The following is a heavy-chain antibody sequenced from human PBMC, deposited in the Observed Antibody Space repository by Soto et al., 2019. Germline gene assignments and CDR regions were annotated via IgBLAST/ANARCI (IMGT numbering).Heavy chain of an antibody. CDR3: ARDLRVVVAAQIYGDYVGGDPFDY. D-gene: IGHD2-15*01. V-gene: IGHV3-7*05. Sequence: GGSLRFSCAASGFTFSSYWMSWVRQAPGKGLEWVANIKQDGSEKYYVDSVKGRFTISRDNAKNSLYLQMNSLRAEDTAVYYCARDLRVVVAAQIYGDYVGGDPFDYWGQGTLVTVSS. CDR1: GFTFSSYW. J-gene: IGHJ4*02. CDR2: IKQDGSEK.